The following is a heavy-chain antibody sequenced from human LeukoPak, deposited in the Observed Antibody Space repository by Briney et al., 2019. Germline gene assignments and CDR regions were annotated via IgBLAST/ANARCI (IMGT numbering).Heavy chain of an antibody. D-gene: IGHD1-26*01. J-gene: IGHJ4*02. CDR3: TTGERMVGSTIHIRWAD. CDR2: IKSKTAGGTI. Sequence: GGSLRLSCAASGFTFSNAWMTWVRQAPGKGLEWVGRIKSKTAGGTIDYAAPVKGRFTISRDDSKNTLYLQMNSLKTEDTAVYYCTTGERMVGSTIHIRWADWGQGTLVTVSS. V-gene: IGHV3-15*01. CDR1: GFTFSNAW.